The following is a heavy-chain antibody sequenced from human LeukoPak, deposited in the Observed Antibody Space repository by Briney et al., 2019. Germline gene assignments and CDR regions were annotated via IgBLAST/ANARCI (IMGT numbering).Heavy chain of an antibody. D-gene: IGHD5-24*01. Sequence: ASVKVSCKASGYTFTSYGISWVRQAPGQGLEWMGWISAYNGNTSYAQKLQGRITISRDNSKNTVYLQMNSLRAEDTAMYYCARRDDHNGRDYWGQGTLVTVSS. J-gene: IGHJ4*02. CDR1: GYTFTSYG. CDR3: ARRDDHNGRDY. CDR2: ISAYNGNT. V-gene: IGHV1-18*01.